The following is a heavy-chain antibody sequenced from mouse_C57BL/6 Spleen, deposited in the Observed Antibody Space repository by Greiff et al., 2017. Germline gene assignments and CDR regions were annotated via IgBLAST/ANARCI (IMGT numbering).Heavy chain of an antibody. V-gene: IGHV14-2*01. CDR1: GFNIKDYY. CDR3: AYGSPYFDY. D-gene: IGHD1-1*01. Sequence: VQLQQSGAELVKPGASVTLSCTASGFNIKDYYMHWVKQRTEQGLEWIGRIDPEDGETKYAPKFQGKATITADTSSNTAYLQLSILTSEDTAVYYCAYGSPYFDYWGQGTTLTVSS. CDR2: IDPEDGET. J-gene: IGHJ2*01.